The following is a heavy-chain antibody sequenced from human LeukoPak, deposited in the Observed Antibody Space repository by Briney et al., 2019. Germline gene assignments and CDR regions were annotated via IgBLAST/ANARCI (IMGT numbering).Heavy chain of an antibody. CDR3: ARDFTVTTSSY. CDR1: GCTFSSYS. D-gene: IGHD4-17*01. Sequence: GGSLRLSCAASGCTFSSYSMNWVRQAPGKGLEWVSYISNSSSTIYYADSVKGRFTVSRDNAKNSLYLPMNSLRAEDTAVYYCARDFTVTTSSYWGQGTLVTVSS. J-gene: IGHJ4*02. CDR2: ISNSSSTI. V-gene: IGHV3-48*01.